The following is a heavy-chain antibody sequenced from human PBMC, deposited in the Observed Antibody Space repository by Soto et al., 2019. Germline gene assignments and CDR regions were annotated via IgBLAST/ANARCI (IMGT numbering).Heavy chain of an antibody. CDR2: INHNGAT. D-gene: IGHD3-3*01. V-gene: IGHV4-34*01. CDR1: GGSFTGYY. Sequence: TSETLSLTCAVYGGSFTGYYWSWIRQPPGEGLEGIAEINHNGATNYNPSLKSRVTISVDTSKTRFSLKLNSVTAADTAVYFCARGQVYLRFSEWSKSKEWYYFASWGQGTLVTVSS. J-gene: IGHJ4*02. CDR3: ARGQVYLRFSEWSKSKEWYYFAS.